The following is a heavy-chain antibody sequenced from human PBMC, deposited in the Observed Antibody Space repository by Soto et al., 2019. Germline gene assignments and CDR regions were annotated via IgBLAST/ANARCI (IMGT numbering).Heavy chain of an antibody. CDR1: GFSLSTSGVG. J-gene: IGHJ6*02. Sequence: QITLKESGPTLVKPTQTLTLTCTFSGFSLSTSGVGVGWIRQPPGKALEWLALIYWDDDERYSPFMRSRVTITKNTSRNQGVLTLTNMDPVDTATSSCVHRNQLYSGGSAGEDHMDVWGLGTTVTVSS. CDR2: IYWDDDE. D-gene: IGHD3-10*01. CDR3: VHRNQLYSGGSAGEDHMDV. V-gene: IGHV2-5*02.